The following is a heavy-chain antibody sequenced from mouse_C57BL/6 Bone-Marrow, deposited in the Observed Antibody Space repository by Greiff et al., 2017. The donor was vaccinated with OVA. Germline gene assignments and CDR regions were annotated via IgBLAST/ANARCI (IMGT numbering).Heavy chain of an antibody. D-gene: IGHD1-1*01. CDR3: ARGDYYGSSYWYFDV. CDR2: IFPGSGST. V-gene: IGHV1-75*01. Sequence: QVHVKQSGPELVKPGASVKISCKASGYTFTDYYINWVKQRPGQGLEWIGWIFPGSGSTYYNEKFKGKATLTVDKSSSTAYMLLSSLTSEDSAVYFCARGDYYGSSYWYFDVWGTGTTVTVSS. CDR1: GYTFTDYY. J-gene: IGHJ1*03.